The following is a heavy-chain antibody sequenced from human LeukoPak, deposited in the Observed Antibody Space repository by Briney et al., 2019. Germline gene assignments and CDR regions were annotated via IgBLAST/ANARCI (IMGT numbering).Heavy chain of an antibody. Sequence: GGSLRLSCSASGFTFKSYAMHWVRQAPGKGLEWVANIKQDGSEKYYVDSVKGRFTISRDNAKNSLYLQMNSLRAEDTAVYYCASDYDSSVYWGQGTLVTVSS. CDR2: IKQDGSEK. V-gene: IGHV3-7*03. CDR3: ASDYDSSVY. CDR1: GFTFKSYA. D-gene: IGHD3-22*01. J-gene: IGHJ4*02.